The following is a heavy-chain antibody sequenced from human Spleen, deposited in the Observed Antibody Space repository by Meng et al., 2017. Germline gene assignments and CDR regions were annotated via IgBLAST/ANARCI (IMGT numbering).Heavy chain of an antibody. D-gene: IGHD4-17*01. CDR3: ARLTVTYFDY. CDR1: GGSISTFY. J-gene: IGHJ4*02. CDR2: ISYTGST. Sequence: QVQLQESGPGLVKPSQTLSLTCNVSGGSISTFYWTWIRQPPGKGLEWIGYISYTGSTYYNPSLKSLVTISVDTSKNQFSLKLSSVTAADTAVYYCARLTVTYFDYWGQGTLVTVSS. V-gene: IGHV4-59*12.